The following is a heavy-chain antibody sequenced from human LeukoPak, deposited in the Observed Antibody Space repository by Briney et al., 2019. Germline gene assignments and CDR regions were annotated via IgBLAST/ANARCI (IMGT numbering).Heavy chain of an antibody. V-gene: IGHV3-21*01. CDR2: ISTSSFYI. Sequence: GGSLRLSCAASGFTLSSHSMNWVRQAPGKGLEWVSSISTSSFYIYYADSVKGRFTVSRNNARNSLYLQVNSLRAEDTAVYYCARDSDWNDGLDYWGQGTLVTVSS. J-gene: IGHJ4*02. CDR1: GFTLSSHS. D-gene: IGHD1-1*01. CDR3: ARDSDWNDGLDY.